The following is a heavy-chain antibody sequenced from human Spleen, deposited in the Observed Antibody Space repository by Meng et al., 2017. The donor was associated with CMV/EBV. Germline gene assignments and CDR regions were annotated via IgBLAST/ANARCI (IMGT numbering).Heavy chain of an antibody. CDR2: IYYSGST. Sequence: GASIGGDGYYWTWIRQHPGKGLEWIGQIYYSGSTYYNPSLKSRVTISVGTSKNQFSLKLNSVTAADTAVYYCASTNYHDSNAPLDYWGQGTLVTVSS. J-gene: IGHJ4*02. CDR1: GASIGGDGYY. V-gene: IGHV4-31*02. D-gene: IGHD3-22*01. CDR3: ASTNYHDSNAPLDY.